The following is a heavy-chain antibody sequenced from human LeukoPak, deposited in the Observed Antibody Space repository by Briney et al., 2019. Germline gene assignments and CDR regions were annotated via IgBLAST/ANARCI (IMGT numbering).Heavy chain of an antibody. CDR2: INHSGST. J-gene: IGHJ5*02. Sequence: SETLSLTCTVSGGSISTSNYYWSWIRQPPVKGLEWIGEINHSGSTYYNPSLKSRVTISVDTSKNQLSLKLSSVTAADTAVYYCARESNYHGSGTGWFDPWGQGTLVTVSS. CDR1: GGSISTSNYY. V-gene: IGHV4-39*07. CDR3: ARESNYHGSGTGWFDP. D-gene: IGHD3-10*01.